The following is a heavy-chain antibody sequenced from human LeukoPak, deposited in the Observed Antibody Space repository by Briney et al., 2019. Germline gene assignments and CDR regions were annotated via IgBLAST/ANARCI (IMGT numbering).Heavy chain of an antibody. Sequence: GGSLRLSCAASGFSFSAYWMTWVRQAPGTGLEWVANINPAGTETYYVDPVKGRFTISRDNAKNLLYLQMNSLRTEDTAVYYCARFGYVAAVDLWGQGTLVTVSS. CDR3: ARFGYVAAVDL. J-gene: IGHJ4*02. D-gene: IGHD2-15*01. CDR1: GFSFSAYW. CDR2: INPAGTET. V-gene: IGHV3-7*01.